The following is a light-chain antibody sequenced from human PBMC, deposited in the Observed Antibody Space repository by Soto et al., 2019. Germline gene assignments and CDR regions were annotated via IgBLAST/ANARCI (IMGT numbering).Light chain of an antibody. Sequence: QSALTQPASVSGSPGQSITISCTGTNSDIGGYDYVSWYQHHSGKAPKLMIYEVSNRPSGVSNRFSGSKSGNMASLTISGLQAEDEADYYCTSYTSSTTNYVFGSGIKLTVL. CDR3: TSYTSSTTNYV. CDR1: NSDIGGYDY. J-gene: IGLJ1*01. CDR2: EVS. V-gene: IGLV2-14*01.